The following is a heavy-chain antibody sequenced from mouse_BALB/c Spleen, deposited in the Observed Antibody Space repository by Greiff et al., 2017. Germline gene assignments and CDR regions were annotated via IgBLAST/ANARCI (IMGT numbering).Heavy chain of an antibody. D-gene: IGHD2-2*01. V-gene: IGHV6-6*02. Sequence: EVQVVESGGGLVQPGGSMKLSCVASGFTFSNYWMNWVRQSPEKGLEWVAEIRLKSNNYATHYAESVKGRFTISRDDSKSSVYLQMNNLRAEDTGIYYCTRRGLGLPFDYWGQGTTLTVSS. CDR3: TRRGLGLPFDY. CDR1: GFTFSNYW. J-gene: IGHJ2*01. CDR2: IRLKSNNYAT.